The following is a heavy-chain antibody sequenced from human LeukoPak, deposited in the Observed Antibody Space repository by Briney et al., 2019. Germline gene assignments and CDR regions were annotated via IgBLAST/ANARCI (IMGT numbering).Heavy chain of an antibody. CDR1: GYSISSGYY. V-gene: IGHV4-38-2*02. CDR3: ATEPPYCYDGRGYLDH. D-gene: IGHD3-22*01. J-gene: IGHJ4*02. Sequence: SETLSLTCTVSGYSISSGYYWGWIRQPPGKGLEWIGSIYHIGRTYYNPSLKSRVTISVDTSKNQISLKLSSVTAADTAVYYCATEPPYCYDGRGYLDHWGQGTLVTVSS. CDR2: IYHIGRT.